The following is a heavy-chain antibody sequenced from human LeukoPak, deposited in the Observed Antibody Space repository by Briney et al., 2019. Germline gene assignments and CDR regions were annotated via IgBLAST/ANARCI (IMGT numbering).Heavy chain of an antibody. V-gene: IGHV4-4*02. CDR2: IHDDGGF. D-gene: IGHD2-2*01. CDR3: ARDLGYQLLY. J-gene: IGHJ4*02. CDR1: GVSITQSNW. Sequence: TLSLTHAVSGVSITQSNWWSSLRHPPEKGLEWIGEIHDDGGFHCNPLLKGRVAMSMDRSQNQFSLRLSSVTAADTAVYYCARDLGYQLLYWGQGIQVTVSS.